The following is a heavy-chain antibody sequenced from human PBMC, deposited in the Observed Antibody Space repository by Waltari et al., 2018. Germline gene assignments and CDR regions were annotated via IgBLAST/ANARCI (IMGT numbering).Heavy chain of an antibody. CDR1: GDSINSDYDY. V-gene: IGHV4-39*01. CDR2: VHFIGTT. Sequence: QLHLQESGPGLVRPSETLSLTCSVSGDSINSDYDYWCWLRQPPGEGLAWIGTVHFIGTTYSNPSLRSRVTISVDTSKNQFSLELTSVTAADTAVYYCARLDYTALRRGCDPWGQGTLVTVSS. J-gene: IGHJ5*02. CDR3: ARLDYTALRRGCDP. D-gene: IGHD4-4*01.